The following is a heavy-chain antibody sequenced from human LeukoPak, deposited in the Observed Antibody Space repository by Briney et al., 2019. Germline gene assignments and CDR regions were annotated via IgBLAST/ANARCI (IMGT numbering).Heavy chain of an antibody. J-gene: IGHJ2*01. D-gene: IGHD4-17*01. CDR3: ATPYGDYVGAYWYFDL. Sequence: GASVKVSCKVSGYIRTKLSIHWVRQAPGKGLEWMGGFDPEDGERIYAQNFQGRLTMTEDTSTATAYLELSSLQSEDTAVYYCATPYGDYVGAYWYFDLWGRGTLVTVSS. CDR2: FDPEDGER. CDR1: GYIRTKLS. V-gene: IGHV1-24*01.